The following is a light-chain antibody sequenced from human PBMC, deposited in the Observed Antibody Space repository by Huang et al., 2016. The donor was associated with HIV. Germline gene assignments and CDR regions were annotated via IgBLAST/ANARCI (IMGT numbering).Light chain of an antibody. J-gene: IGKJ1*01. CDR1: HNVTNVY. V-gene: IGKV3-20*01. CDR3: QQYSTSPWT. Sequence: EIVLTQSPDTLSLSPGERGALSCRASHNVTNVYLAWSQHKSGHAPRLLIYGSSGRATATPARVSGSGSGTDFSLTIDTVKPEDFASYYCQQYSTSPWTFGPGTKLEIK. CDR2: GSS.